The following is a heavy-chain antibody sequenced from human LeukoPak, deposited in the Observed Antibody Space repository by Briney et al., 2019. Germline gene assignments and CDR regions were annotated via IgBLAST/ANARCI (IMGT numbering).Heavy chain of an antibody. V-gene: IGHV3-30*03. CDR3: ARSPGIAAAGAPYYYYGMDV. D-gene: IGHD6-13*01. J-gene: IGHJ6*02. Sequence: PGGSLRLSCAASGFTFSSYGMHWVRQAPGKGLEWVAVISYDGSNKYYADSVKGRFTISRDNSKNTLYLQMNSLRAEDTAVYYCARSPGIAAAGAPYYYYGMDVWGQGTTVTVSS. CDR2: ISYDGSNK. CDR1: GFTFSSYG.